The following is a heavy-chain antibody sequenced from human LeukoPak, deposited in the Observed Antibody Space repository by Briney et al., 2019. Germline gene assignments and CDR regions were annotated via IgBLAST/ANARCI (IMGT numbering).Heavy chain of an antibody. V-gene: IGHV1-69*04. J-gene: IGHJ4*02. CDR3: ARDQGYGYGYTGFDY. D-gene: IGHD5-18*01. CDR2: IIPILGIA. Sequence: SVKVSCKASGGTFSSYTISWVRQAPGQGLEWMGRIIPILGIANYAQKFQGRVTITADKSTSTAYMELSSLRSEDTAVYYCARDQGYGYGYTGFDYWGQGTLVTVSS. CDR1: GGTFSSYT.